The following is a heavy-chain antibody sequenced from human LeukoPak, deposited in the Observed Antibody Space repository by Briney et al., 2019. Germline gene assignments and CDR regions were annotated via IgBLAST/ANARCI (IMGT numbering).Heavy chain of an antibody. Sequence: PGGSLRLSCVASGFTFSSYAMNWFRQAPGKGLEWVSAIRGSGDSTHYADSVKGRFTISRDNSKNTLYLQMNSLRAEDTAVYYCARESNWNYDDYFDYWGQGTLVTVSS. CDR2: IRGSGDST. CDR3: ARESNWNYDDYFDY. D-gene: IGHD1-7*01. V-gene: IGHV3-23*01. CDR1: GFTFSSYA. J-gene: IGHJ4*02.